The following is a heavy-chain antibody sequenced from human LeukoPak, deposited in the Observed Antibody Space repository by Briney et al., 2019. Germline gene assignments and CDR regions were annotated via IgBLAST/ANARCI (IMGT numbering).Heavy chain of an antibody. J-gene: IGHJ5*02. CDR1: GGSISSSSYY. CDR2: IYYSGST. D-gene: IGHD3-3*01. Sequence: SETLSLTCTVSGGSISSSSYYWGWIRQPPGKGLEWIGSIYYSGSTYYNPSLKSRVTVSVDTSKNQFSLKLSSVTAADTAVYYCARKSYDFDNWFDPWGQGTLVTVSS. CDR3: ARKSYDFDNWFDP. V-gene: IGHV4-39*07.